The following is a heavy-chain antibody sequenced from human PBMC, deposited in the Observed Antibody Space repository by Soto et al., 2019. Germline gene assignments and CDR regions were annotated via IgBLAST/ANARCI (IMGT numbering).Heavy chain of an antibody. D-gene: IGHD3-10*01. CDR1: GFTFSSYA. Sequence: EVQLVESGGGLVQPGGSLRLSCAASGFTFSSYAMHWVRQAPGKGLEYVSAISSTGGSTYYANSVKGRFTISRDNSKNTLYLQMGSLRAEDMAVSYCARQGRAVSSYYFDYWGQGTLVTVSS. CDR3: ARQGRAVSSYYFDY. V-gene: IGHV3-64*01. J-gene: IGHJ4*02. CDR2: ISSTGGST.